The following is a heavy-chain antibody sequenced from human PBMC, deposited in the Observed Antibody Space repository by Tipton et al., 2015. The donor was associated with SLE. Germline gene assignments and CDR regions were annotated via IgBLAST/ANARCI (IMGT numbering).Heavy chain of an antibody. Sequence: TLSLTCTVSGGSISSYYWSWIRQPPGKGLEWIGYIYYSGSTNYNPSLKSRVTISVDTSKNQFSLKLSSVTAADTAVYYCASPTSIAAQGGDYWGQGTLVTVSS. V-gene: IGHV4-59*12. D-gene: IGHD6-6*01. CDR2: IYYSGST. CDR3: ASPTSIAAQGGDY. J-gene: IGHJ4*02. CDR1: GGSISSYY.